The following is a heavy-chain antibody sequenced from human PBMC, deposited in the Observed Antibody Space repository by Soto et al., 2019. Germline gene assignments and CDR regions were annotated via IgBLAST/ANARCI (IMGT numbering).Heavy chain of an antibody. CDR1: GYSFTSYD. V-gene: IGHV1-8*01. D-gene: IGHD6-6*01. J-gene: IGHJ1*01. CDR3: ARVSMGSSSEDFQH. Sequence: QVQLVQSGAEVKKPGASVKVSCKASGYSFTSYDINWVRQATGQGLEWMGWMNPNSGNTGYAKKFQGRVTMTRNTSISTAYMELSSLRSEDTAVYYCARVSMGSSSEDFQHWGQGTLVTVSS. CDR2: MNPNSGNT.